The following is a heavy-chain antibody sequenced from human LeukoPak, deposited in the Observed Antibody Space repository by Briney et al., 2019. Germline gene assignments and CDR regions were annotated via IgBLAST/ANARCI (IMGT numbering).Heavy chain of an antibody. V-gene: IGHV3-66*01. CDR2: IYSGGST. Sequence: GGSLRLSCAASGFTVSNNYMSRVRQAPGKGLEWVSVIYSGGSTYYADSVKGRFTISRDNSKTTLYLQMNSLRGEDTAVYYCARWAAAATLRGYYFDYWGQGTLVTVSS. CDR1: GFTVSNNY. D-gene: IGHD6-13*01. J-gene: IGHJ4*02. CDR3: ARWAAAATLRGYYFDY.